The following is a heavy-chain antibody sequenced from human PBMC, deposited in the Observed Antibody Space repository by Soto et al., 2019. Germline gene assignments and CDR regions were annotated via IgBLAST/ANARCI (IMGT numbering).Heavy chain of an antibody. CDR1: GFTFSEYY. CDR2: ISSSGSTI. D-gene: IGHD2-2*01. Sequence: QVQLVESGGGLVKPGGSLRLSCAASGFTFSEYYMTWIRQAPGKGLEWVSYISSSGSTIYYADSVKGRFTISRDNAKNSLYLQMNSLRADDTAVYYCARGGYCSSTSCYPQYSQHWGQGTLVTVSS. J-gene: IGHJ1*01. CDR3: ARGGYCSSTSCYPQYSQH. V-gene: IGHV3-11*01.